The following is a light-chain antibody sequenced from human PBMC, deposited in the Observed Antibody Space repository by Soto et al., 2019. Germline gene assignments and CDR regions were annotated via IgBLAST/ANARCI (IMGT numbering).Light chain of an antibody. J-gene: IGKJ5*01. CDR3: QQRNIWPPVT. CDR1: PSVTNY. CDR2: GAF. Sequence: IVLTQSPATLSLSPGERATLSCRASPSVTNYLAWYQQKPGQAPRLLIYGAFNRATGIPARFSGSGSGTDFTLTISSLETEDFSVYYGQQRNIWPPVTFGQGTRLEIK. V-gene: IGKV3-11*01.